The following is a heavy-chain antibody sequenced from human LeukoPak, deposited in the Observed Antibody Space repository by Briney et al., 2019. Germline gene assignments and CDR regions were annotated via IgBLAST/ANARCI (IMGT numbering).Heavy chain of an antibody. J-gene: IGHJ5*02. Sequence: SCKASGGTFSTYAMNWVRQAPGKGLEWVSSISSSATYIYYADSVKGRFTISRDNANNSLYLHMNSLRAEDTGLYYCARSAIYYDSSSYYSSWGQGSLVTVSS. CDR3: ARSAIYYDSSSYYSS. V-gene: IGHV3-21*01. CDR1: GGTFSTYA. D-gene: IGHD3-22*01. CDR2: ISSSATYI.